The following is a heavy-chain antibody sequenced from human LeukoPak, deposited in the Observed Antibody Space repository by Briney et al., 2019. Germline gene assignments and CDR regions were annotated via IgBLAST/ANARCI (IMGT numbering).Heavy chain of an antibody. Sequence: SVKVSCKASGYTFTSYYMHWVRQAPGQGLEWMGGIIPIFGTANYAQKFQGRVTITADESTSTAYMELSSLRSEDTAVYYCARAGHGDIVVVPAAMPSSIWFDYWGQGTLVTVSS. V-gene: IGHV1-69*13. CDR1: GYTFTSYY. J-gene: IGHJ4*02. D-gene: IGHD2-2*01. CDR2: IIPIFGTA. CDR3: ARAGHGDIVVVPAAMPSSIWFDY.